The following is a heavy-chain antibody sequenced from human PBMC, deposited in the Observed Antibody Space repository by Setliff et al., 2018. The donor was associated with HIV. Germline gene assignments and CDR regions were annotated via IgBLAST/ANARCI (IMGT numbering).Heavy chain of an antibody. CDR1: GLTFSNCG. V-gene: IGHV3-30*02. CDR2: IRSDGSNK. J-gene: IGHJ4*02. CDR3: ARSSGYFLLPFDY. Sequence: PGGSLRLSCATSGLTFSNCGMHWVRQAPGKGLEWVASIRSDGSNKYYADSVKGRFTISRDNSKNTLFLQMNSLRAEDTAFYYCARSSGYFLLPFDYWGQGTLVTVSS. D-gene: IGHD3-22*01.